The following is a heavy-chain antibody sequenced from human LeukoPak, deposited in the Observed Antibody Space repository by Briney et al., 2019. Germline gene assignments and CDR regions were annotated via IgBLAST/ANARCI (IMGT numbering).Heavy chain of an antibody. CDR3: ATVVGYQEAFDI. V-gene: IGHV1-18*01. CDR1: GYTFSNYE. CDR2: ISTYNGNT. D-gene: IGHD2-2*01. J-gene: IGHJ3*02. Sequence: ASVKVSCKASGYTFSNYEISWVRQAPGQGLEWVGWISTYNGNTNYAQKLQGRVTMTTDTSTSTAYMELRSLRSDDTAVYYCATVVGYQEAFDIWGQGTMVTVSS.